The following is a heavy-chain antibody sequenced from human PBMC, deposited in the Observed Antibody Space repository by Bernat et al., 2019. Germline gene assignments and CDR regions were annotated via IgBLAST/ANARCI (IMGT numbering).Heavy chain of an antibody. CDR1: GFTFSTYT. J-gene: IGHJ4*02. CDR3: AKDLSENSRWGIDC. D-gene: IGHD6-13*01. CDR2: ICGNGVTT. Sequence: VQLLESGGDLVQPGGSLRLSCAPSGFTFSTYTMSWVRQAPGKGLEWVSGICGNGVTTFYADSVKGRFTISRDQSKSTLYLQLSCLRAEDTALYYCAKDLSENSRWGIDCWGQGTLVTVSS. V-gene: IGHV3-23*01.